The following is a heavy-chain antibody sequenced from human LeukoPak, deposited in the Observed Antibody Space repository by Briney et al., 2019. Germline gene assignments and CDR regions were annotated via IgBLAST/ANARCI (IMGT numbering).Heavy chain of an antibody. Sequence: EASVKVSCKASGYTFTGSYMHWVRQAPGQGIEWMGWINPNSGGTNYAQKFQGRVTMTRDTSISTAYMDLSRLRSDDTAVYHCAREVEYDLGSGYSPHIDYWGQGTLVTVSS. CDR1: GYTFTGSY. CDR3: AREVEYDLGSGYSPHIDY. V-gene: IGHV1-2*02. D-gene: IGHD3-3*01. J-gene: IGHJ4*02. CDR2: INPNSGGT.